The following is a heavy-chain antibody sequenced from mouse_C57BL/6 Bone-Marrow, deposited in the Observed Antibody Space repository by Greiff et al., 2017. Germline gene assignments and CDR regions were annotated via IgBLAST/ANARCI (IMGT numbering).Heavy chain of an antibody. CDR1: GFSLTSYG. J-gene: IGHJ1*01. CDR2: IWSDGST. Sequence: VKLVESGPGLVAPSQSLSITCTISGFSLTSYGVHWVRQPPGKGLEWLVVIWSDGSTNYNSARKSRLSISKDNSKSQVILNMNSLQTDDTAMYYCARHGYWYFDVWGAGTTVTVSS. V-gene: IGHV2-6-1*01. CDR3: ARHGYWYFDV.